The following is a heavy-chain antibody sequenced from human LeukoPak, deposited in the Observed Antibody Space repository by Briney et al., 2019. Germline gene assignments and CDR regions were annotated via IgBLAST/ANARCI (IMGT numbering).Heavy chain of an antibody. D-gene: IGHD2-2*01. CDR2: IIPIFGTA. V-gene: IGHV1-69*06. J-gene: IGHJ5*02. CDR3: ARDPDTVVGRDWFDP. Sequence: SVKVSCKASGGTFSSYAISWVRQAPGQGLEWMGGIIPIFGTANYAQKFQGRVTITADKSTSTAYMELSSLRSEDTAVYYCARDPDTVVGRDWFDPWGQGTLVTVSS. CDR1: GGTFSSYA.